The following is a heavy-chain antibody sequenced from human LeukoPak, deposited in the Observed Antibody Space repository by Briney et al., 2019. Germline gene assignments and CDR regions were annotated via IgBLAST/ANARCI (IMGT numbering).Heavy chain of an antibody. Sequence: SSVKVSCKASGGTFSSYAISWVRQAPGQGLEGMGGIIPIFGTANYAQKFQGRVTITADESTSTAYMELSSLRSEDTAVYYCARDKDSWDSGSGYYLGAFDIWGQGTMVTVSS. CDR1: GGTFSSYA. J-gene: IGHJ3*02. V-gene: IGHV1-69*13. CDR3: ARDKDSWDSGSGYYLGAFDI. D-gene: IGHD3-22*01. CDR2: IIPIFGTA.